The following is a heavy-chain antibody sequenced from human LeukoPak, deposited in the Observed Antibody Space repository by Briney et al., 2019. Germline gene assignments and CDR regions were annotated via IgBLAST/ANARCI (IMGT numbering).Heavy chain of an antibody. D-gene: IGHD3-10*01. J-gene: IGHJ6*02. CDR2: ISSSGSTI. CDR1: GFTFSSYA. CDR3: ASAWGYGSESQKNYYYYYGMDV. Sequence: GGSLRLSCAASGFTFSSYAMSWVRQAPGKGLEWVSYISSSGSTIYYADSVKGRFTISRDNAKNSLYLQMNSLRAEDTAAYYCASAWGYGSESQKNYYYYYGMDVWGQGTTVTVSS. V-gene: IGHV3-48*04.